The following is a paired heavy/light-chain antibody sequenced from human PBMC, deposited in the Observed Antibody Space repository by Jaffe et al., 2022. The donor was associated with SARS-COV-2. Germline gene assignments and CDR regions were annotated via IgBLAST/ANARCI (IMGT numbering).Heavy chain of an antibody. D-gene: IGHD1-1*01. J-gene: IGHJ5*02. Sequence: VQLVQSGAEMMKPGASLKVSCKASGYNFAMYGVTWVRQAPGQGLEWMGWVSAYNGDANYAPSFQGRLTLTTDTSTNTAYMELRSLKPDDTAIYYCARDWNQYKENWFDPWGQGTLVTVSS. CDR1: GYNFAMYG. CDR3: ARDWNQYKENWFDP. CDR2: VSAYNGDA. V-gene: IGHV1-18*01.
Light chain of an antibody. Sequence: DIQLTQSPSSLSASVGDRVTITCQASQDISNFLNWYQHKPGRAPKLLIYDASLLQTGVPSRFSGGGSGTNFSFTIGSLQTDDFATYYCQQYDTLATFGPGTTVDI. CDR3: QQYDTLAT. V-gene: IGKV1-33*01. CDR1: QDISNF. CDR2: DAS. J-gene: IGKJ3*01.